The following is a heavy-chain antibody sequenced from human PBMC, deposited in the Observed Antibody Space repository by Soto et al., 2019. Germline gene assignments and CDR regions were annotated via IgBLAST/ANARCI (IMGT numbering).Heavy chain of an antibody. D-gene: IGHD3-10*01. V-gene: IGHV4-59*12. CDR2: VHHSWGS. J-gene: IGHJ6*02. CDR3: AREGFGPLHGLVDV. CDR1: GGSISSYY. Sequence: QVQLQESGPGLVKPSETLSLSCTVSGGSISSYYWSWFRQSPGKLMERMGYVHHSWGSSYNPSLQIRGPISLDTSKSQFSLKVTSVTATNTRVYYCAREGFGPLHGLVDVWGQGTTVTVSS.